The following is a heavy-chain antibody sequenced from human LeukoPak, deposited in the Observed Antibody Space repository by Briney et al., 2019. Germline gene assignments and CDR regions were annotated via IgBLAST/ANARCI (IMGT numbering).Heavy chain of an antibody. Sequence: GESLKISCKGSGYSFTSYWIGWVRQMPGKGLEWMGIIYPGDSDTRYSPSFQGQVTISADKSISTAYLQWSSLKASDTAMYYCARGDGYKTRYYYYGMDVWGQGTTVTVSS. CDR3: ARGDGYKTRYYYYGMDV. V-gene: IGHV5-51*01. CDR1: GYSFTSYW. D-gene: IGHD5-24*01. CDR2: IYPGDSDT. J-gene: IGHJ6*02.